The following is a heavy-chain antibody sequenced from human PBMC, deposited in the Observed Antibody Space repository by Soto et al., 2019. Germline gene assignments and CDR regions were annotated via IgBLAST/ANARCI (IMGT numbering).Heavy chain of an antibody. J-gene: IGHJ4*02. V-gene: IGHV3-49*05. CDR2: IRSKTYGGTP. CDR1: GFSFGDHA. Sequence: EVQLVESGGGLVKPGRSLRLSCTASGFSFGDHAMSWFRQAPGKGLEWVGFIRSKTYGGTPEYAASVQGRFTISRNDSKSIAYLQMNSLKTEDPAVYYCTVVATTFHYWGQGTLVTVSS. CDR3: TVVATTFHY. D-gene: IGHD2-15*01.